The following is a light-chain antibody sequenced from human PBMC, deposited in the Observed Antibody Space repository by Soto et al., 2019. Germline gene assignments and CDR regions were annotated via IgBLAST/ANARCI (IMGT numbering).Light chain of an antibody. Sequence: QSALTQPASVSGSPGQSITISCTGTSSDVGRYNYVSWYQQHPGRAPRLIVYEVINRPSGVSNRFSGSKSGNTASLTASGLHAADEADYYCCSYTRSSTLLFGGGTKLTVL. V-gene: IGLV2-14*01. CDR3: CSYTRSSTLL. CDR2: EVI. J-gene: IGLJ2*01. CDR1: SSDVGRYNY.